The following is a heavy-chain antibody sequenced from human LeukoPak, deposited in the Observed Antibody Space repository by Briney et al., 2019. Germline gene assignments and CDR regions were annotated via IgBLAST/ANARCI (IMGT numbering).Heavy chain of an antibody. CDR1: GFTFSNAW. Sequence: GSLRLSCAASGFTFSNAWMSWVRQAPGKGLEWVGEIRHSGTTIYNPSLKSRVTMSVDKSKNQFFLQLTSVTAADTAIYYCARVIATGWRQNDYWGQGTLVTVSS. CDR2: IRHSGTT. J-gene: IGHJ4*02. V-gene: IGHV4-4*02. CDR3: ARVIATGWRQNDY. D-gene: IGHD6-19*01.